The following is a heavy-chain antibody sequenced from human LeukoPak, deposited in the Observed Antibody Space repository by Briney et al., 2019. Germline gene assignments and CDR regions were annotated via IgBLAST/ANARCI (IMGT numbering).Heavy chain of an antibody. CDR3: ARDGYSPRHLGY. V-gene: IGHV3-66*01. J-gene: IGHJ4*02. CDR2: IYPDGTT. CDR1: GVTVSRDY. Sequence: GGSLRLSCAASGVTVSRDYMSWVRQAPGKGLEWVSVIYPDGTTYYTDSVKGRFTISRDDSENTLYLQMNSLRAEDTAVYYCARDGYSPRHLGYWGQGTLVTVSS. D-gene: IGHD5-12*01.